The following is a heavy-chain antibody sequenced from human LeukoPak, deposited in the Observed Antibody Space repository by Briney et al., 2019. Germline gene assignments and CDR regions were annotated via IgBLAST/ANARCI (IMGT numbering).Heavy chain of an antibody. CDR2: IYDSGST. J-gene: IGHJ2*01. V-gene: IGHV4-59*01. CDR1: GGSISTYY. CDR3: ARGSWYFDL. Sequence: PSETLSLTCTVSGGSISTYYWSWIRQPPGKGLEWIGNIYDSGSTNYNPSPKSRVTISVDTSKSLFSLKLSSVTAADTAAYYCARGSWYFDLWGRGTLVTISS.